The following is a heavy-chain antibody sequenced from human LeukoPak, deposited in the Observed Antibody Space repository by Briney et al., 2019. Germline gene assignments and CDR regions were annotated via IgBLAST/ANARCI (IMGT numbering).Heavy chain of an antibody. CDR1: GGSISSGDYY. J-gene: IGHJ4*02. CDR3: ARADGSGYYYFDY. CDR2: IYHSGST. Sequence: SQTLSLTCTVSGGSISSGDYYWSWIRQPPGKGLEWIGYIYHSGSTFYNPSLKSRVTVSVDRSKNLFSLKLTSVTAADTAVYYCARADGSGYYYFDYWGQGTLVTVSS. D-gene: IGHD3-22*01. V-gene: IGHV4-30-2*01.